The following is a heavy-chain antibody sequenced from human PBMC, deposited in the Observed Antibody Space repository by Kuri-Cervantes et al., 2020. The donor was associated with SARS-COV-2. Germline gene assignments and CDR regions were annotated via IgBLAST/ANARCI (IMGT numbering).Heavy chain of an antibody. V-gene: IGHV3-33*08. J-gene: IGHJ5*02. CDR3: ARGGDIVVVPAAIEFLRRFDP. Sequence: GESLKISCAASGFTFSSYGMHWVRQAPGKGLEWVAVIWYDGSNKYYADSVMGRFTISRDNSKNTLYLQMNSLRAEDTAVYYCARGGDIVVVPAAIEFLRRFDPWGQGTLVTVSS. CDR2: IWYDGSNK. D-gene: IGHD2-2*01. CDR1: GFTFSSYG.